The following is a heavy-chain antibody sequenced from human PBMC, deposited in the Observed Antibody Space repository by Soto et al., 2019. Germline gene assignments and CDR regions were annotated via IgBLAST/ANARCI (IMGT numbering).Heavy chain of an antibody. CDR3: ARRGEELELGY. CDR1: SGSISSSNW. CDR2: IYHSGST. V-gene: IGHV4-4*02. Sequence: QVQLQESGPGLVKPSGTLSHTCAVSSGSISSSNWWSWVRQPTGKGLEWIGEIYHSGSTNYNPSLNSRVTISVDKSKNQFSLKLSSVTAEDTAVYYCARRGEELELGYWGQGTLVTVSS. D-gene: IGHD1-7*01. J-gene: IGHJ4*02.